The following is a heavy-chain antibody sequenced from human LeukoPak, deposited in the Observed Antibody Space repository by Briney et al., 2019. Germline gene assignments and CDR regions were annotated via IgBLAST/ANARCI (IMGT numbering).Heavy chain of an antibody. J-gene: IGHJ4*02. CDR1: GFAFSQFP. Sequence: GGSLRLSCVASGFAFSQFPVHWVRQAPGKRLEWVAFISHDGGNKKYGDSVKGRFTISRDNSKNTLYLQMNSLRAEDTAVYYCAKGGGTGYSSSWFSNWGQGTLVTVSS. CDR3: AKGGGTGYSSSWFSN. V-gene: IGHV3-30*18. CDR2: ISHDGGNK. D-gene: IGHD6-13*01.